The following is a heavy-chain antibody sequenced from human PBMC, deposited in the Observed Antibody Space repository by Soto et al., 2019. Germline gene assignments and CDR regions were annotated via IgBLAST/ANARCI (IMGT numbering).Heavy chain of an antibody. J-gene: IGHJ3*02. D-gene: IGHD3-3*01. CDR2: INPATGAA. V-gene: IGHV1-2*02. Sequence: QLHLVQSGAVVKKPGASVTVSCSASGYPVTAYYMHWVRQAPGRGLEWMGGINPATGAAKYTQTFRGRGTMHRDTSTRTVFMELSGLTSEDTAVFYCARGGGVGVAGSAAFDMWGQGTLVTVSS. CDR1: GYPVTAYY. CDR3: ARGGGVGVAGSAAFDM.